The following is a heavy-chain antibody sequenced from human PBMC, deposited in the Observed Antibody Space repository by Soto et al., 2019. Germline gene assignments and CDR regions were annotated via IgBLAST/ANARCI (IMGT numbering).Heavy chain of an antibody. Sequence: QVQLQESGPGLVKPSQTLSLTCNVSGGSVSSGGYYWSWIRQHPGKGLEWIGYIYYTGITYYNPSLQIRVTIPLGTYKNQFSLTLTSVAAADTAIYYCASEPTVPSGFDSWGQGTLVTVSS. D-gene: IGHD4-17*01. CDR1: GGSVSSGGYY. J-gene: IGHJ4*02. V-gene: IGHV4-31*03. CDR2: IYYTGIT. CDR3: ASEPTVPSGFDS.